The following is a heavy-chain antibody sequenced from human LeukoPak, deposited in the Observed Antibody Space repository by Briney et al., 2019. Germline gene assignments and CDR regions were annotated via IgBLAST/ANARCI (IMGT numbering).Heavy chain of an antibody. Sequence: GGSLRLSCAASGFTFSSYAMSWVRRAPGKGLEWVSAISGSGGSTYYADSVKGRFTISRDNSKNTLYLQMNSLRAEDTAVYYCANYDSSGFVDYWGQGTLVTVSS. J-gene: IGHJ4*02. CDR2: ISGSGGST. CDR3: ANYDSSGFVDY. CDR1: GFTFSSYA. V-gene: IGHV3-23*01. D-gene: IGHD3-22*01.